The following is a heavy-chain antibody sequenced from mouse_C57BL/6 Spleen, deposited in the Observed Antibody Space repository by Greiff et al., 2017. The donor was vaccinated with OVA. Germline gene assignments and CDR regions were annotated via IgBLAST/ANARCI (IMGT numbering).Heavy chain of an antibody. CDR3: ARGSITTVVSFDY. J-gene: IGHJ2*01. D-gene: IGHD1-1*01. Sequence: EVQLVESGGGLVKPGGSLKLSCAASGFTFSDYGMHWVRQAPEQGLEWVAYISRGSSTIYYADTVKGRFTISRDNAKNTLFLQMTSLRSEDTAMYYCARGSITTVVSFDYWGQGTTLTVSA. V-gene: IGHV5-17*01. CDR2: ISRGSSTI. CDR1: GFTFSDYG.